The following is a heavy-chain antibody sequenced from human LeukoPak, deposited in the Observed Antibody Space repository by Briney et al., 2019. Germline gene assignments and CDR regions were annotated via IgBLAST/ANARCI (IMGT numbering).Heavy chain of an antibody. CDR1: GGSISSYY. CDR3: ARGDTMVRGVIAYCYYGMDV. Sequence: SETLSLTCTVSGGSISSYYWSWIRQPPGKGLEWIGYIYHSGSTNYNPSLKSRVTISVDTSKNQFSLKLSSVTAADTAVYYCARGDTMVRGVIAYCYYGMDVWGKGTTVTVSS. J-gene: IGHJ6*04. CDR2: IYHSGST. V-gene: IGHV4-59*01. D-gene: IGHD3-10*01.